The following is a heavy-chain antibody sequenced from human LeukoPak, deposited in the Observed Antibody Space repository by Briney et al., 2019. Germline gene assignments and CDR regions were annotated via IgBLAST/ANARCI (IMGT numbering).Heavy chain of an antibody. CDR2: IYHSGST. J-gene: IGHJ4*02. CDR3: ARGNEQTLDC. D-gene: IGHD6-13*01. V-gene: IGHV4-30-2*01. Sequence: SQTLSLTCAVSGGSISSGGYSWSWIRQPPGKGLEWIGYIYHSGSTYYNPSLKSRVTISVDRSKNQFSLKLSSVTAADTAVYYCARGNEQTLDCWGQGTLVTVSS. CDR1: GGSISSGGYS.